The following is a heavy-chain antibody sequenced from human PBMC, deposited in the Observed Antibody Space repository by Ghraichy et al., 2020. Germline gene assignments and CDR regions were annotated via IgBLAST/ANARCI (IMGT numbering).Heavy chain of an antibody. J-gene: IGHJ6*02. CDR1: GFSLSTSGMC. CDR3: ARIFYSSSNYGMDV. Sequence: SGPTLVKPTQTLTLTCTFSGFSLSTSGMCVSWIRQPPGKALEWLARIDWDDDKYYSTSLKTRLTISKDTSKNQVVLTMTNMDPVDTATYYCARIFYSSSNYGMDVWGQGTTVTVSS. D-gene: IGHD6-6*01. V-gene: IGHV2-70*11. CDR2: IDWDDDK.